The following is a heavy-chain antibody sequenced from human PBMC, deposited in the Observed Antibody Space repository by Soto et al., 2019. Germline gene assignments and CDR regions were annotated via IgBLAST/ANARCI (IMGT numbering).Heavy chain of an antibody. CDR2: INHSGST. J-gene: IGHJ6*03. CDR1: GGSFSGYY. V-gene: IGHV4-34*01. CDR3: ARVRGSTVTWYYYYYMDV. D-gene: IGHD4-4*01. Sequence: PSETLSLTCAVYGGSFSGYYWSWIRQPPGKGLEWIGEINHSGSTNYNPSLKSRVTISVDTSKNQFSLKLSSVTAADTAVYYCARVRGSTVTWYYYYYMDVWGKGTTVTVSS.